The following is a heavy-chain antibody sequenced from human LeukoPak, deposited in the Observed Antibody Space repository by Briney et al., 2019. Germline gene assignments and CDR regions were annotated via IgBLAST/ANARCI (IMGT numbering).Heavy chain of an antibody. CDR3: ARDHGYSGGSCFY. Sequence: GGSLRLSCAASGFTVSSNYMSWVRQAPGKGLEWVSVIYSGGSTYYADSVKGRFTVSRDNSDNTLYLQMNGLRADDTAVYYCARDHGYSGGSCFYWGQGTLVTVSS. CDR2: IYSGGST. V-gene: IGHV3-53*01. J-gene: IGHJ4*02. D-gene: IGHD2-15*01. CDR1: GFTVSSNY.